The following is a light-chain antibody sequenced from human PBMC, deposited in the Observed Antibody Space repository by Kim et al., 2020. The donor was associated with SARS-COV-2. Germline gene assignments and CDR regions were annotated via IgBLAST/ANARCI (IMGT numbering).Light chain of an antibody. CDR3: QHNKRWPLA. CDR2: GAS. J-gene: IGKJ1*01. V-gene: IGKV3-15*01. CDR1: QSISNN. Sequence: APGERATLSCGTRQSISNNLAWYQQKAGQPPRLLIYGASTRAIVIAARFSGSGSGTEFTLTSSSLQSEDFADYSCQHNKRWPLAFGQGTKVDIK.